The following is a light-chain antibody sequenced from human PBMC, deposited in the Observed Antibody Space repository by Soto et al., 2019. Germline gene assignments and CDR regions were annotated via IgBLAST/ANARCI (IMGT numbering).Light chain of an antibody. J-gene: IGLJ2*01. Sequence: QSVLTQPASVSGSPGQSITISCTGTSSDVGGYNYVSWYQQHPGKAPKLMIYDVSNRPSGVSNRFSGSKSGNTASLTISGLQAEDEAAYYCSSYTGSSTPLVFGGGTKVTVL. CDR3: SSYTGSSTPLV. CDR1: SSDVGGYNY. CDR2: DVS. V-gene: IGLV2-14*01.